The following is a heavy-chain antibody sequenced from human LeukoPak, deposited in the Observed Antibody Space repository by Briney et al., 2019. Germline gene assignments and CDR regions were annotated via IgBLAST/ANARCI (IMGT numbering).Heavy chain of an antibody. J-gene: IGHJ4*02. CDR2: FTAYNGNT. D-gene: IGHD6-13*01. V-gene: IGHV1-18*04. CDR3: ARDQYPSAEIAAAGIPDY. Sequence: ASVKVSCKASEYTFTGYFMHWGRQAPGKGLEWLGWFTAYNGNTNYAQKLQGRVTMTTDTSTSTAYMELRSLRSDDTAVYYCARDQYPSAEIAAAGIPDYWGQGTLVTVSS. CDR1: EYTFTGYF.